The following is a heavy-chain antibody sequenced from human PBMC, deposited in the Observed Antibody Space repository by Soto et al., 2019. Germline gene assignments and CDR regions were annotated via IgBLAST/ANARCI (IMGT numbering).Heavy chain of an antibody. CDR1: GFTFSSYS. D-gene: IGHD6-19*01. J-gene: IGHJ4*02. CDR3: ARDYSSGWYDYYFDY. Sequence: EVQLVESGGGLVKPGGSLRLSCAASGFTFSSYSMNWVRQAPGKGLEWVSSISSSSSYIYYADSVKGRFTISRDNAKNSLYLQMNSLRAEDTAVYYCARDYSSGWYDYYFDYWGQGTLVTVSS. CDR2: ISSSSSYI. V-gene: IGHV3-21*01.